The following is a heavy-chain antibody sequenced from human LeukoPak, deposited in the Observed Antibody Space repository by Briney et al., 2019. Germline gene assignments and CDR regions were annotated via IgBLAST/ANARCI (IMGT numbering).Heavy chain of an antibody. CDR2: IIPIFGTA. V-gene: IGHV1-69*01. CDR1: GGTFSSYA. Sequence: RASVKVSCKASGGTFSSYAISWVRQAPGQGLEWMGGIIPIFGTANYAQKFQGRVTITADESTSTAYMKLSSLRSEDTAVYYCARGRSIAAANDYWGQGTLVTVSS. CDR3: ARGRSIAAANDY. D-gene: IGHD6-13*01. J-gene: IGHJ4*02.